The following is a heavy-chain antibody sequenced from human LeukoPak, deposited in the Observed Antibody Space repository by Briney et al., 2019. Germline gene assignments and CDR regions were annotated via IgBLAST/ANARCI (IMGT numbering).Heavy chain of an antibody. CDR1: GASISRGTHY. J-gene: IGHJ4*02. Sequence: SESLSLTCTVSGASISRGTHYWSWIRQPAGKGLEWIGRIYTIGNTNYSPSLWRRATISVDASKNQFSLRLSSVTAADTAIYYCARDRSYYSDTGVDYWGQGALVTVSS. CDR3: ARDRSYYSDTGVDY. CDR2: IYTIGNT. D-gene: IGHD3-22*01. V-gene: IGHV4-61*02.